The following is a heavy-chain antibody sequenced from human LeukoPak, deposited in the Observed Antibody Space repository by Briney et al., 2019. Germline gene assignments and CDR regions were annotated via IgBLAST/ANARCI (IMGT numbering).Heavy chain of an antibody. CDR3: AKGVRWGDYYYGMDV. D-gene: IGHD3-16*01. V-gene: IGHV3-23*01. CDR2: ISGSGGST. J-gene: IGHJ6*02. CDR1: GFTFSGYA. Sequence: GGSLRLSCAASGFTFSGYAMSWVRQAPGKGLEWVSAISGSGGSTYYADSVKGRFTISRDNSKNTLYLQMNSLRAEDTAVYYCAKGVRWGDYYYGMDVWGQGTTVTVSS.